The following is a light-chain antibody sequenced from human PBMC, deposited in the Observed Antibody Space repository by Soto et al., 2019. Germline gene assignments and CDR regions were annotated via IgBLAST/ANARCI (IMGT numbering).Light chain of an antibody. CDR1: QGIRND. CDR3: QQANSFPLT. V-gene: IGKV1-17*01. Sequence: DIQITQSPSTLSASVGDRVTITCRASQGIRNDLGWYQQKPGKAPKLLIYSASSLHSGVPSRFSGSRSGTDFTLTISSLQPEDFATYYCQQANSFPLTFGQGTRLEIK. CDR2: SAS. J-gene: IGKJ5*01.